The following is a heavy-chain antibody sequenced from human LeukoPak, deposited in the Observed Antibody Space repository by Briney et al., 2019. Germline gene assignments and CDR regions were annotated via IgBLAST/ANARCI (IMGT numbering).Heavy chain of an antibody. Sequence: ASVKVSCKPSGYTFTGFYIHWVRQAPGQGVQWMGGINPKNGATKYSQNFRGRVTMTRDTSIDTAYMELSSLTSDDTAIYYCARPTHRLTVTTAIDYWGQGTLVTVSS. V-gene: IGHV1-2*02. CDR1: GYTFTGFY. D-gene: IGHD4-17*01. J-gene: IGHJ4*02. CDR3: ARPTHRLTVTTAIDY. CDR2: INPKNGAT.